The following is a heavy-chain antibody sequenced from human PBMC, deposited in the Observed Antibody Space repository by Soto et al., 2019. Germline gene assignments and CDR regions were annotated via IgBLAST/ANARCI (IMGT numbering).Heavy chain of an antibody. D-gene: IGHD1-26*01. J-gene: IGHJ6*02. CDR2: IIPIFGTA. Sequence: QVQLVQSGAEVKKPGSSVKVSCKASGGTFSSYAISWVRQAPGQGLEWMGGIIPIFGTANYAQKFQGRVTITADESTSTAYMELSSLRSEDTAVYYCARGVRWDTGGDYYYGMDVWGQGTTVTVSS. CDR3: ARGVRWDTGGDYYYGMDV. V-gene: IGHV1-69*12. CDR1: GGTFSSYA.